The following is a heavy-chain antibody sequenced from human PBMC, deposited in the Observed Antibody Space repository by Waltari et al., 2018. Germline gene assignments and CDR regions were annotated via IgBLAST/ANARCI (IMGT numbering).Heavy chain of an antibody. CDR1: GGSISSYY. Sequence: QVQLQESGPGLVKPSETLSLTCTVSGGSISSYYWSWIRQPAGKGLEWIGRIYTSGSTNYNPPLKSRVTMSVDTSKNQFSLKLSSVTAADTAVYYCARASPRLRYGDRNYDWYFDLWGRGTLVTVSS. V-gene: IGHV4-4*07. CDR2: IYTSGST. CDR3: ARASPRLRYGDRNYDWYFDL. J-gene: IGHJ2*01. D-gene: IGHD4-17*01.